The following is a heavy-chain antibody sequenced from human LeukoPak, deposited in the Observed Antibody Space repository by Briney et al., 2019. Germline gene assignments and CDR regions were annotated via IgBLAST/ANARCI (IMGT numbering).Heavy chain of an antibody. D-gene: IGHD2-15*01. CDR1: GGSISSGGYS. V-gene: IGHV4-30-2*01. Sequence: PSQTLSLTCAVSGGSISSGGYSWSWIRQPPGKGLEWIGYIYHSGSTYYNPSLKSRVTISVDTSKNQFSLKLSSVTAADTAVYYCVRSPPTYCSGGSCYYYGMDVWGQGTTVTVSS. CDR3: VRSPPTYCSGGSCYYYGMDV. J-gene: IGHJ6*02. CDR2: IYHSGST.